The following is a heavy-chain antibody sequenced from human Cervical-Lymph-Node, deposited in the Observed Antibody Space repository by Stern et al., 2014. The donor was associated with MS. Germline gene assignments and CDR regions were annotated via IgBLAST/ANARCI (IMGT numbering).Heavy chain of an antibody. D-gene: IGHD6-19*01. CDR2: IYPGDSDT. CDR1: GYRFSSYW. V-gene: IGHV5-51*03. Sequence: VQLVQSGAEVKKPGESLKISCKGSGYRFSSYWIGWVRQMPGKVLEWMGIIYPGDSDTRYSPSFQGQVTISADKSISTAYLQWSSLKASDTAMYYCARRGIAVGDAFDIWGQGTMVTVSS. J-gene: IGHJ3*02. CDR3: ARRGIAVGDAFDI.